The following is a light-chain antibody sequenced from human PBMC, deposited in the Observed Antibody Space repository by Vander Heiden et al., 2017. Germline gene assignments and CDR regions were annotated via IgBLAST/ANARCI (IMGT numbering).Light chain of an antibody. V-gene: IGKV4-1*01. CDR1: HRLLFNSFTKNH. CDR2: WAS. J-gene: IGKJ2*01. CDR3: QQDVSTPYT. Sequence: DIVMSQSSHAPPVSLPELATTRCNTTHRLLFNSFTKNHLAWYQQKPGQPPKLLIYWASVRETGVPDRFSGSGSGTDFTLTISSLQAEDVAVYHCQQDVSTPYTFGQGSRLEIK.